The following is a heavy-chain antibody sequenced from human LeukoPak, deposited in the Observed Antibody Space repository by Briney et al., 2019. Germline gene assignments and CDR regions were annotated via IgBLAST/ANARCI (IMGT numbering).Heavy chain of an antibody. D-gene: IGHD1-26*01. J-gene: IGHJ4*02. CDR2: ISAYNGNT. V-gene: IGHV1-18*01. Sequence: ASVNVSCKASGYTFTSYGISWVRQAPGQGLEWMGWISAYNGNTNYAQKLQGRVTMTTDTSTSTAYMELRSLRSDDTAVYYCARDRRIVGATTRSDYWGQGTLVTVSS. CDR1: GYTFTSYG. CDR3: ARDRRIVGATTRSDY.